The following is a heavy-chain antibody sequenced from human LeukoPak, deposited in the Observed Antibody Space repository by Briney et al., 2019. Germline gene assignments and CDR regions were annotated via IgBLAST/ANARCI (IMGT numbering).Heavy chain of an antibody. D-gene: IGHD2-15*01. CDR3: ARSNIVVVVAATHNWFDP. J-gene: IGHJ5*02. Sequence: GGSLRLSCAASGFTFSSYAMHWVRQAPGKGLEWVAAISYDGSNKYYADSVKGRFTISRDNSKNTLYLQMNSLRAEDTAVYYCARSNIVVVVAATHNWFDPWGQGTLVTVSS. CDR2: ISYDGSNK. CDR1: GFTFSSYA. V-gene: IGHV3-30*04.